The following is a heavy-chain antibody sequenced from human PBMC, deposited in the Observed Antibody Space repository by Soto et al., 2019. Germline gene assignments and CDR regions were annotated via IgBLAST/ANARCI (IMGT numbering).Heavy chain of an antibody. CDR1: GLTFSSYA. D-gene: IGHD2-2*02. J-gene: IGHJ4*02. CDR2: ISGSGGST. CDR3: AKDGGLGYCSSTSCYTFDF. Sequence: PGGSLRLSCAASGLTFSSYAMSWVRQAPGKGLEWVSAISGSGGSTYYADSVKGRFTISRDNSKNTLYLQMNSLRAEDTAVYYCAKDGGLGYCSSTSCYTFDFWGQGTLVTVSS. V-gene: IGHV3-23*01.